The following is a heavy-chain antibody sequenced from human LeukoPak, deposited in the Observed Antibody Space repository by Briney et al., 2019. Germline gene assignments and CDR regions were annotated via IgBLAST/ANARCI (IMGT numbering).Heavy chain of an antibody. Sequence: PGGSLRLSCAGSGFTFSDYYMSWIRQAPGKGLEWVSCISSSDTTIYYADSVKGRFTISRDNAQNSLYLQMNTLRADDTAVYYCTRADCSSTSCYELDYWGQGTLVTVPS. CDR3: TRADCSSTSCYELDY. CDR2: ISSSDTTI. J-gene: IGHJ4*02. D-gene: IGHD2-2*01. V-gene: IGHV3-11*04. CDR1: GFTFSDYY.